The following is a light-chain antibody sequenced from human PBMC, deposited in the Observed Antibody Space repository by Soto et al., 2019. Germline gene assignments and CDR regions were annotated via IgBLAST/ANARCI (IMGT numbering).Light chain of an antibody. J-gene: IGKJ4*01. V-gene: IGKV3-15*01. CDR1: QSVSSN. CDR2: GAS. Sequence: EIVMTQSPATLSVSPGERATLSCRASQSVSSNLAWYQQKPGHAPKLLIYGASTRATGIPARFSGSGSGTDFTLTISSLQSEDVAVYYCQQYNNWPPLTFGGGTKGEIK. CDR3: QQYNNWPPLT.